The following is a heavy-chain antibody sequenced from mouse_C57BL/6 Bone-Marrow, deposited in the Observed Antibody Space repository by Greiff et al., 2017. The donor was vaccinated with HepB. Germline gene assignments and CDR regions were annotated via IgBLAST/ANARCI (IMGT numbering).Heavy chain of an antibody. CDR2: ISSGGSYT. V-gene: IGHV5-6*01. Sequence: DVHLVESGGDLVKPGGSLKLSCAASGFTFSSYGMSWVRQTPDKRLEWVATISSGGSYTYYPDSVRGRFTISRDKAKNTLYLQLSSLKSEDTAMYYCARPPYYSNRYYFDYWGQGTTLTVSS. CDR1: GFTFSSYG. J-gene: IGHJ2*01. CDR3: ARPPYYSNRYYFDY. D-gene: IGHD2-5*01.